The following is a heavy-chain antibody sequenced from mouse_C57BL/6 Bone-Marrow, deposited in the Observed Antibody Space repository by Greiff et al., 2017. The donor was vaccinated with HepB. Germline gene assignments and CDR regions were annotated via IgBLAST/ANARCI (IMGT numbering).Heavy chain of an antibody. CDR3: ARRGNPYYFDY. J-gene: IGHJ2*01. CDR1: GYTFTDYY. CDR2: IYPGSGNT. Sequence: QVQLQQSGAELVRPGASVKLSSKASGYTFTDYYINWVKQRPGQGLEWIARIYPGSGNTYYNEKFKGKATLTAEKSSSTAYMQLSSLTSEDSAVYFCARRGNPYYFDYWGQGTTLTVSS. V-gene: IGHV1-76*01. D-gene: IGHD2-1*01.